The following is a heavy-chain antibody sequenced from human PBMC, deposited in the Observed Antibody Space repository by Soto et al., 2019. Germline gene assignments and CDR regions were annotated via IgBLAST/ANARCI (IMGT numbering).Heavy chain of an antibody. D-gene: IGHD6-19*01. V-gene: IGHV3-7*01. J-gene: IGHJ4*02. CDR3: ARDDRSSGPLDY. CDR2: VSLDGSDK. CDR1: GFSFSSYW. Sequence: EVQLEESGGGLVQPGGSLRLSCAASGFSFSSYWMSWVRQAPGKGPEWVAIVSLDGSDKTYADSVKGRVTIYRDNAENSLFLQMNSLRADDTAVYYCARDDRSSGPLDYGGQGALVTVSS.